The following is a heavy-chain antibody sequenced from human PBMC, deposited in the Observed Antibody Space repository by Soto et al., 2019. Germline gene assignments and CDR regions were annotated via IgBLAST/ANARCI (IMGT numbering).Heavy chain of an antibody. Sequence: PSETLSLTCTVSCASISGFYWSWIRKSAGKGLEWIGRIYATGTTDYNPSLKSRVMMSVDTSKKQFSLKLRSVTAADTAVYYCVRYGTKTLRDRFDPWGQGTSGTVS. CDR2: IYATGTT. V-gene: IGHV4-4*07. CDR1: CASISGFY. J-gene: IGHJ5*02. D-gene: IGHD2-8*01. CDR3: VRYGTKTLRDRFDP.